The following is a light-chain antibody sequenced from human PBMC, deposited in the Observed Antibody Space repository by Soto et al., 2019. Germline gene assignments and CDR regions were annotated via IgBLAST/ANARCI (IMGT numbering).Light chain of an antibody. V-gene: IGKV3-15*01. CDR1: QSVSSN. J-gene: IGKJ4*01. CDR2: DAS. CDR3: QQYNNWPLT. Sequence: EIVMTQSPATLSVSPGERATLSCRASQSVSSNLAWYQQKPGQTPRLLIYDASSRATGIPARFSGSGSGTDFTLTISSLQSEDFAVYHCQQYNNWPLTFGVGTNVEIK.